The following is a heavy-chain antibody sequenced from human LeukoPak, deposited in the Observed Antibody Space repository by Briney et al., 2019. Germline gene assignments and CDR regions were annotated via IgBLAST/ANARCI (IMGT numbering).Heavy chain of an antibody. CDR3: ARDIGSGSGWREHRN. CDR1: GYTFSNYG. D-gene: IGHD6-19*01. CDR2: ISAYNGNT. V-gene: IGHV1-18*01. Sequence: ASVKVSCKASGYTFSNYGVSWVRQAPGQGLEWMGWISAYNGNTNYAQKLQGRLTMTTDTSTSTAYMELRSLRSDDTAVYYCARDIGSGSGWREHRNWGQGTLVTVSS. J-gene: IGHJ4*02.